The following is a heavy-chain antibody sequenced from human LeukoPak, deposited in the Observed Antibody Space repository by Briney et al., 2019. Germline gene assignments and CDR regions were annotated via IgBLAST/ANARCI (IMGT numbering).Heavy chain of an antibody. CDR2: IRYDGSNK. J-gene: IGHJ4*02. CDR1: GFTFSSYG. D-gene: IGHD4-17*01. CDR3: AKWTVTLFDY. Sequence: PGGSLRLSCAASGFTFSSYGMHWVRQAPGKGLERVAFIRYDGSNKYYADSVKGRFTISRDNSKNTLYLQMNSLRAEDTAVYYCAKWTVTLFDYWGQGTLVTVSS. V-gene: IGHV3-30*02.